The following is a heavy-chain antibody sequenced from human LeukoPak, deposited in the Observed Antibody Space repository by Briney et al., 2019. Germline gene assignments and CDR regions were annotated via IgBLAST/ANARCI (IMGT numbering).Heavy chain of an antibody. Sequence: GASVKVSCKASGYTFTSYDINWVRQATGQGLEWMGWMNPNSGNTGYAQKFQGRVTMTRNTSISTAYMELSSLRPEDTAVYYCARDVTNFGYYYMDVWGKGTTVTISS. D-gene: IGHD2-21*02. CDR3: ARDVTNFGYYYMDV. CDR1: GYTFTSYD. J-gene: IGHJ6*03. V-gene: IGHV1-8*01. CDR2: MNPNSGNT.